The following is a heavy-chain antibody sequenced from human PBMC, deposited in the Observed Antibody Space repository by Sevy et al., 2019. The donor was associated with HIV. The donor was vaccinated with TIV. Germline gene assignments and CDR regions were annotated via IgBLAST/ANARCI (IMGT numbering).Heavy chain of an antibody. J-gene: IGHJ4*02. V-gene: IGHV3-21*01. CDR2: IGSSNSYI. Sequence: GGSLRLSCAASGFSFSSYSVSWVRQAPGKGLEWVASIGSSNSYIYYADSVKGRFTISRDNAKNSLFLHMNTLRAEDTAVYYCARSYSGSWYILCYFEYWGQGTPVTVSS. CDR1: GFSFSSYS. CDR3: ARSYSGSWYILCYFEY. D-gene: IGHD6-13*01.